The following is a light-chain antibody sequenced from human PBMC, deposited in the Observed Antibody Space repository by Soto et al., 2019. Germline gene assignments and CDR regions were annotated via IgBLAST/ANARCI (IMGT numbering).Light chain of an antibody. CDR2: EVN. CDR1: RSDVGGYNY. V-gene: IGLV2-14*01. Sequence: QSVLTQPASVSGSPGQSITISCTGTRSDVGGYNYVSWYQQYPGKAPKRMISEVNDRPSGVSNRFSGSKSGNTASLTISGLQAEDEADYYCSSYTRSSTWVFGGGTKLTVL. J-gene: IGLJ3*02. CDR3: SSYTRSSTWV.